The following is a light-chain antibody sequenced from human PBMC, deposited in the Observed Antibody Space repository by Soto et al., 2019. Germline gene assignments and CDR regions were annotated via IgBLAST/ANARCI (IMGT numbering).Light chain of an antibody. CDR3: QEYNTYSGT. CDR2: DAS. Sequence: DIQLIPSAWKRFASGGGGDLITCRASQTITRWMAWYQQKPGKAPKLLIYDASTLESGVPSRFSGSRSGTEFTLTIRSLQPDYSATYICQEYNTYSGTFGQGTKVDIK. J-gene: IGKJ1*01. V-gene: IGKV1-5*01. CDR1: QTITRW.